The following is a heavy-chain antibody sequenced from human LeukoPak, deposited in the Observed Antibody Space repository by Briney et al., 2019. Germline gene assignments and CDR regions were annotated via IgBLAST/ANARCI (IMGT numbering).Heavy chain of an antibody. Sequence: GGSLRLSCAASGFTYSSYSMNWVRQARGKGLGWVSSISSSSTYIYYADSVKGRFTISRDNAKNSLYLQMNSLRAEDTAVYYCARAPRDWYYFDYWGQGTLVTVS. D-gene: IGHD3/OR15-3a*01. CDR1: GFTYSSYS. V-gene: IGHV3-21*06. J-gene: IGHJ4*02. CDR3: ARAPRDWYYFDY. CDR2: ISSSSTYI.